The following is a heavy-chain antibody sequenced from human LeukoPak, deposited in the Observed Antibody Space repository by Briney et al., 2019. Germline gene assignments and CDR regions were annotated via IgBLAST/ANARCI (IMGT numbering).Heavy chain of an antibody. CDR1: GYTFSGYY. D-gene: IGHD3-10*01. CDR2: INPNSGGT. CDR3: ARSPVLLWFGELT. Sequence: ASVKVSCKASGYTFSGYYMHWVRQAPGQGLEWMGWINPNSGGTNYAQKFQGRVTMTRDTSISTAYMELSRLRSDDTAVYYCARSPVLLWFGELTWGQGTLVTVSS. J-gene: IGHJ5*02. V-gene: IGHV1-2*02.